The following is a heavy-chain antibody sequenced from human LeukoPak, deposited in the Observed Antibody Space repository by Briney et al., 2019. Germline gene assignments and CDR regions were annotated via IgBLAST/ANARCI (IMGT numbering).Heavy chain of an antibody. D-gene: IGHD1-1*01. CDR1: GSTFTGYY. CDR2: INPNSGGT. CDR3: AKVGATGTTSPFDY. V-gene: IGHV1-2*02. Sequence: ASVKVSCKASGSTFTGYYMHWVRQAPGQGLEWMGWINPNSGGTNYAQKFQGRVTMTGDTSISTAYMELSRLRSDDTAVYYCAKVGATGTTSPFDYWGQGTLVTVSS. J-gene: IGHJ4*02.